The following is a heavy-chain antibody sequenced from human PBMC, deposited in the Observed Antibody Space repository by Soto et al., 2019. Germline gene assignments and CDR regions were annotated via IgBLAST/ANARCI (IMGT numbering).Heavy chain of an antibody. D-gene: IGHD5-18*01. Sequence: SETLSLTCTVSGGSISSSSYYWGWIRQPPGKGPEWIGSIYYSGSTYYNPSLKSRVTISVDTSKNQFSLKLSSVTAADTAVYYCARHWLKVDTAMVYRGQGTLVTVSS. CDR3: ARHWLKVDTAMVY. V-gene: IGHV4-39*01. CDR1: GGSISSSSYY. J-gene: IGHJ4*02. CDR2: IYYSGST.